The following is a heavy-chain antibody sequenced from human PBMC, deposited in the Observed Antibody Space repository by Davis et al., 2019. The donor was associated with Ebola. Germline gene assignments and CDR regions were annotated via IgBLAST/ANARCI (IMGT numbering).Heavy chain of an antibody. D-gene: IGHD3-22*01. CDR1: GFSFGVYA. Sequence: GESLKISCVASGFSFGVYAMEWVRQAPGKGLEWVAVMSGSGDRAYYADSVKGRFALSRDNSKNTVYLQLNSLRVEDTAVYFCARSPTYFPYDIDYWGQGKEVIVSS. V-gene: IGHV3-23*01. J-gene: IGHJ4*02. CDR2: MSGSGDRA. CDR3: ARSPTYFPYDIDY.